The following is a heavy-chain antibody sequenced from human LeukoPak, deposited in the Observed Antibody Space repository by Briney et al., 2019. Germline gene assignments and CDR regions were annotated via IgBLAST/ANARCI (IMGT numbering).Heavy chain of an antibody. Sequence: GGSLRLSCAASGFTFSSYVMSWVRQAPGKGLEWVSYINHNAETIYYADSVKGRFTISRDNSKNTLYLQMNSLRAEDTAVYYCARARGRADYFDYWGQGTLVTVSS. J-gene: IGHJ4*02. V-gene: IGHV3-48*01. CDR1: GFTFSSYV. CDR3: ARARGRADYFDY. CDR2: INHNAETI.